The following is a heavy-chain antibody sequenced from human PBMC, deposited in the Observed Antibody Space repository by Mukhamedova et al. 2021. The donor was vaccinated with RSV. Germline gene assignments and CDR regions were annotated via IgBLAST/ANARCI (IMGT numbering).Heavy chain of an antibody. Sequence: EYMGWNNTNTGNPTYAQGFTGRFVFSLDTPVSTAYLQISSLKAEDTAVYYCARADRQWLEFDYWGQGTLVTAPS. CDR3: ARADRQWLEFDY. D-gene: IGHD6-19*01. J-gene: IGHJ4*02. V-gene: IGHV7-4-1*02. CDR2: NNTNTGNP.